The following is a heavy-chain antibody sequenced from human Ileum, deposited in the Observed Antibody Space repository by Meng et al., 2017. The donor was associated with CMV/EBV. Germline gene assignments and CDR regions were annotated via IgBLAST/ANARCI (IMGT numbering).Heavy chain of an antibody. CDR3: ARVGAMVRGPHFDY. CDR2: IYYSGST. J-gene: IGHJ4*02. V-gene: IGHV4-4*07. Sequence: VPPQESGPRLLQPSATLSLTCTVTGGSLTSYYWTWIRQPAGKGLEWIGSIYYSGSTYYNPSLKSRVTISVDTSKNQFSLKLSSVTAADTAVYYCARVGAMVRGPHFDYWGQGTLVTVSS. CDR1: GGSLTSYY. D-gene: IGHD3-10*01.